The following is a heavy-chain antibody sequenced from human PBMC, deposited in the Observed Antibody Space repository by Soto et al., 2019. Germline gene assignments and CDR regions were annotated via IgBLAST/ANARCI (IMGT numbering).Heavy chain of an antibody. CDR1: AGSISSSSYY. CDR3: VRLNKADPDDYGMDV. V-gene: IGHV4-39*01. J-gene: IGHJ6*02. D-gene: IGHD6-13*01. Sequence: PSETLSLTCTVSAGSISSSSYYWGWIRQPPGKGLEWIGAIYYSGSTYYNPSLKSRVTISVDTSKRQFSLKVRSVTAADTAIYYCVRLNKADPDDYGMDVWGQGTTVTVSS. CDR2: IYYSGST.